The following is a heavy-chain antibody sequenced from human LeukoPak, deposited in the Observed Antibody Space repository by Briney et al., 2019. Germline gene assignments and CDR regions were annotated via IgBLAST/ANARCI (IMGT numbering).Heavy chain of an antibody. CDR1: GVTGSSYA. V-gene: IGHV3-23*01. Sequence: GVSLRLSCVASGVTGSSYAMSWVRQAPGKGLEWVAAISSGRDSTYYADTVRGRFTTSTDKSKNTLNLNMNSPRAAHTAVYYSAKARGAASSKRGFFDYGGEGILVTVSS. CDR3: AKARGAASSKRGFFDY. J-gene: IGHJ4*02. D-gene: IGHD1-26*01. CDR2: ISSGRDST.